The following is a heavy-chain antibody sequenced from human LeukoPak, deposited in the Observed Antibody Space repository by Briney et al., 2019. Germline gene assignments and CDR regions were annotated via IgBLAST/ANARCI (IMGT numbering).Heavy chain of an antibody. CDR2: ISWNSGSI. V-gene: IGHV3-9*01. CDR1: GFTFDDYA. Sequence: PGGSLRLSCAASGFTFDDYAMHWVRQAPGKGLEWVSGISWNSGSIGYADSVKGRFTISRDNAKNSLYLQMNSLRAEDTALYYCAKDIGPLPQYYFDYWGQGTLVTVSS. J-gene: IGHJ4*02. CDR3: AKDIGPLPQYYFDY.